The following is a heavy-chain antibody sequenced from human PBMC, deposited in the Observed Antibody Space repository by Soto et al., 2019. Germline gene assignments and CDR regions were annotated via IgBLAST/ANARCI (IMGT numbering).Heavy chain of an antibody. Sequence: SETLSLTCTVPGGSISRYYWSWIRQPPGEGLEWIGYIYYSGSTNYNPSLKSRVTISVDTSKNQFSLKMRSVTAADTAVYYCARGIYCSGGRCLDYWGQGTLVTVSS. V-gene: IGHV4-59*01. CDR3: ARGIYCSGGRCLDY. J-gene: IGHJ4*02. CDR2: IYYSGST. D-gene: IGHD2-15*01. CDR1: GGSISRYY.